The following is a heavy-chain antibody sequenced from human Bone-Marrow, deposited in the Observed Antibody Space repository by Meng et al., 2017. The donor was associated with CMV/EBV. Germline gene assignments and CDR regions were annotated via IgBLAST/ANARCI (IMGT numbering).Heavy chain of an antibody. CDR1: SGSFSGYY. D-gene: IGHD3-16*01. J-gene: IGHJ6*02. CDR2: IYYSGST. V-gene: IGHV4-59*01. Sequence: GSLRLSCAVYSGSFSGYYWSWIRQPPGEGLEWIGYIYYSGSTNYNPSLKSRVTISVDTSKNQFSLKLSSVTAADTAVYYCARLVLPSLGPRVDYGMDVWGQGTTVTVSS. CDR3: ARLVLPSLGPRVDYGMDV.